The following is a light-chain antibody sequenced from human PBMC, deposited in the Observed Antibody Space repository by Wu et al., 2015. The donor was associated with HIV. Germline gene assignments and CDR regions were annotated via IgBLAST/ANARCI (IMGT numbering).Light chain of an antibody. CDR2: GAS. CDR1: QSVSSKY. CDR3: QQYGSSPVT. Sequence: EIVLTQSPGTLSLSPGERVTLSCRASQSVSSKYLAWYQQTPGQAPRLLIYGASRRATGIPDRFSGSGSGTDFTFTISRLDPEDSALYFCQQYGSSPVTFGGRDQGGRSN. V-gene: IGKV3-20*01. J-gene: IGKJ4*01.